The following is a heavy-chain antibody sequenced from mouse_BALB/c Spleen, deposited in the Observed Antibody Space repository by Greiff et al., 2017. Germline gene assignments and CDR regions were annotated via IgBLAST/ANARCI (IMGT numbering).Heavy chain of an antibody. D-gene: IGHD4-1*01. V-gene: IGHV5-9*03. Sequence: EVKLMESGGGLVKPGGSLKLSCAASGFTFSSYTMSWVRQTPEKRLEWVATISSGGGNTYYPDSVKGRFTISRDNAKNNLYLQMSSLRSEDTALYYCARYNWAWFAYWGQGTLVTVSA. CDR1: GFTFSSYT. CDR3: ARYNWAWFAY. CDR2: ISSGGGNT. J-gene: IGHJ3*01.